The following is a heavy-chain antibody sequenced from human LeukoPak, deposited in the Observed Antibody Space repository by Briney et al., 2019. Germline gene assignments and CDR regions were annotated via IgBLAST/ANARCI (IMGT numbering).Heavy chain of an antibody. CDR3: ASNDFWSGGPFDY. CDR2: IYYSGST. D-gene: IGHD3-3*01. J-gene: IGHJ4*02. Sequence: SETLSLTCTVSGGSISSYYWSWIRQPPGKGLEWIGYIYYSGSTNYNPSLKSRVTISVDTSKNQFSLKLSSATAADTAVYYCASNDFWSGGPFDYWGQGTVVTVSS. CDR1: GGSISSYY. V-gene: IGHV4-59*01.